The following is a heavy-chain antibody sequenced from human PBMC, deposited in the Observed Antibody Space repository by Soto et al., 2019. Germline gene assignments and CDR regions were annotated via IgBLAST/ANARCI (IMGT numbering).Heavy chain of an antibody. CDR1: GGTFSSYA. V-gene: IGHV1-69*12. CDR2: IIPIFGTA. D-gene: IGHD3-22*01. CDR3: ATEGDGSGSYYYGMDV. Sequence: QVQLVQSGAEVKKPGSSVKVSCKASGGTFSSYAITWVRQAPGQGLEWMGGIIPIFGTANYAQKFQGRVMITADESTSTAYMELSSLRSEDTAVYYCATEGDGSGSYYYGMDVWGQGTTVTVSS. J-gene: IGHJ6*02.